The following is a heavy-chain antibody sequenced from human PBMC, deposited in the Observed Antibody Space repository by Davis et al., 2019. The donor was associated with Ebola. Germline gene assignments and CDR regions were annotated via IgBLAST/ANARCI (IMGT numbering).Heavy chain of an antibody. J-gene: IGHJ4*02. Sequence: AASVKVSCKASGFTFTSSAMQWVRQARGQRLEWIGWIVVGSGNTNYAQKFQGRVTMTRDTSTSTVYMELSSLRSEDTAVYYCARDAGMAALGYWGQGTLVTVSS. CDR1: GFTFTSSA. CDR3: ARDAGMAALGY. CDR2: IVVGSGNT. D-gene: IGHD3-10*01. V-gene: IGHV1-58*02.